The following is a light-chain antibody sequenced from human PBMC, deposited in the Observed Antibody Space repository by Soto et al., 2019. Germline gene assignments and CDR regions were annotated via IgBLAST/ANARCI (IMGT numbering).Light chain of an antibody. CDR2: NNN. Sequence: QSVPTQPPSASGTPGQRVTISCSGSSSNIGTNTVNWYLQLPGTAPKLLMYNNNQRPSGVPERFSGSKSGTSASLAIGGLQSEDEADYYCAAWDDSLDGFYVFGSGTKVTV. CDR1: SSNIGTNT. V-gene: IGLV1-44*01. CDR3: AAWDDSLDGFYV. J-gene: IGLJ1*01.